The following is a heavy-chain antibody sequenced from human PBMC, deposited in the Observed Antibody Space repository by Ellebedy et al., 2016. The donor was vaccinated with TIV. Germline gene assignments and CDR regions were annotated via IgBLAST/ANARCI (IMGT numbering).Heavy chain of an antibody. D-gene: IGHD3-10*01. CDR1: GFSFETYG. CDR3: AKDRHPFITTWYQSYFDY. J-gene: IGHJ4*02. CDR2: ISYDGRNT. V-gene: IGHV3-30*18. Sequence: GESLKISCGGSGFSFETYGMHWVRQIPGKGLEWVAAISYDGRNTYYADTVKGRFTVARDNFKNNRYVQMNSLKAEDTAIYHCAKDRHPFITTWYQSYFDYWGQGTLFTVSS.